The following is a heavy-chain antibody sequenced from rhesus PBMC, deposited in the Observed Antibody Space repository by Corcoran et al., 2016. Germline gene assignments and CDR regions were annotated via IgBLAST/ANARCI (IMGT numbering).Heavy chain of an antibody. CDR2: ISNGGGST. J-gene: IGHJ4*01. Sequence: EVQLVESGGGLVQPGGSLRLSCAASGFTFSSYGMSWVRQAPGKGLEWVSYISNGGGSTYYADSVKGRFTITRDHSKNPLSLQMNSLRAEDTAVYYCATTPVGIAAAGRMGNFDYWGQGVLVTVSS. D-gene: IGHD6S26*01. V-gene: IGHV3S5*01. CDR3: ATTPVGIAAAGRMGNFDY. CDR1: GFTFSSYG.